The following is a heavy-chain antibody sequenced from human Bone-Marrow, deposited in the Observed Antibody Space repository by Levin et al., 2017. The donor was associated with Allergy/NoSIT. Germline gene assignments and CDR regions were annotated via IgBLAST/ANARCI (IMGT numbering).Heavy chain of an antibody. CDR1: GFTFDDYA. V-gene: IGHV3-9*01. CDR3: AKDLAYGGTTGSFDY. CDR2: ISWNSGSI. J-gene: IGHJ4*02. Sequence: LSGGSLRLSCAASGFTFDDYAMHWVRQAPGKGLEWVSGISWNSGSIGYADSVKGRFTISRDNAKNSLYLQMNSLRAEDTALYYCAKDLAYGGTTGSFDYWGQGTLVTVSS. D-gene: IGHD1-7*01.